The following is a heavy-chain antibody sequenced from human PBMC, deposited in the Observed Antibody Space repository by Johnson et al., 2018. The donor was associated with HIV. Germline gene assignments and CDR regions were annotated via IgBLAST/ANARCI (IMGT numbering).Heavy chain of an antibody. J-gene: IGHJ3*02. CDR3: ARDTPFGYCSSTSCYAGGAFDI. V-gene: IGHV3-33*01. CDR2: TYYEGINK. Sequence: QVQLVESGGGVVQPGRSLKLSCAASGFTFSSYGMHWVRQAPGKGLEWMALTYYEGINKYYADSVKGRFTISRDNTKNTLYLQMNSLRAEDTAVYYCARDTPFGYCSSTSCYAGGAFDIWGQGTMVTVSS. D-gene: IGHD2-2*01. CDR1: GFTFSSYG.